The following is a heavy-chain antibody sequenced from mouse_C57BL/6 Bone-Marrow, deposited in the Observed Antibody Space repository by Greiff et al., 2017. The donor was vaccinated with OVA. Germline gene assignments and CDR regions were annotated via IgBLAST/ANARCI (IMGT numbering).Heavy chain of an antibody. CDR3: ARGGIYYGYVAWFAY. Sequence: EVKLVESGGGLVKPGGSLKLSCAASGFTFSDYGMHWVRQAPEKGLEWVAYISSGSSTIYYADTVKGRFTLSRDNAKTTLFLQMTSLRSEDTAMYYCARGGIYYGYVAWFAYWGQGTLVTVSA. CDR2: ISSGSSTI. V-gene: IGHV5-17*01. D-gene: IGHD2-2*01. J-gene: IGHJ3*01. CDR1: GFTFSDYG.